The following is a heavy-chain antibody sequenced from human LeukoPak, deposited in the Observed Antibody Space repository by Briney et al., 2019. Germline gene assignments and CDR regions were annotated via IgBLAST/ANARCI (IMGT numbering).Heavy chain of an antibody. V-gene: IGHV3-20*01. J-gene: IGHJ5*02. CDR1: GFTLDDYG. CDR2: INWNGGST. CDR3: ARGVYSSGWYQLRFDP. D-gene: IGHD6-19*01. Sequence: GGSLRLSCAASGFTLDDYGMSWVRQAPGKGLEWVSGINWNGGSTGYADSVEGRFTISRDNAKNSLYLQMNSLRAEDTALYHCARGVYSSGWYQLRFDPWGQGTLVTVSS.